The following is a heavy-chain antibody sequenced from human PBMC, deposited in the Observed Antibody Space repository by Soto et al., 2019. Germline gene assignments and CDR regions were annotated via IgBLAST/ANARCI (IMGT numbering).Heavy chain of an antibody. J-gene: IGHJ6*02. CDR3: ARDGSITIFGVVPGGSYYYYGMDV. V-gene: IGHV1-69*13. Sequence: GASVKVSCKASGGTFSSYAISWVRQAPGQGLEWMGGIIPIFGTANYAQKFQGRVTITADESTSTAYMELRSLRSDDTAVYYCARDGSITIFGVVPGGSYYYYGMDVWGQGTTVTVSS. CDR1: GGTFSSYA. CDR2: IIPIFGTA. D-gene: IGHD3-3*01.